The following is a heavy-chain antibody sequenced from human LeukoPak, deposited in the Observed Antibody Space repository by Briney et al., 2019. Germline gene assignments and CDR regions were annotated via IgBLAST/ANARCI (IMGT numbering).Heavy chain of an antibody. CDR2: ISGSGGST. D-gene: IGHD3-22*01. CDR3: AKDPTHYYDSSGYYY. CDR1: GFTFSSYA. Sequence: PGGSLRLSCAASGFTFSSYAMSWVRQAPVKGLEWVSAISGSGGSTYYADSVKGRFTISRDNSKNTLYLQMNSLRAEDTAVYYCAKDPTHYYDSSGYYYWGQGTLVTVSS. V-gene: IGHV3-23*01. J-gene: IGHJ4*02.